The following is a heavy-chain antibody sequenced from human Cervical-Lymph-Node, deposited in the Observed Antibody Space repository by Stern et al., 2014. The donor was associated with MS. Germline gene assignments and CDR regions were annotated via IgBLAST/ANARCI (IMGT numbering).Heavy chain of an antibody. V-gene: IGHV1-8*02. Sequence: VQLIQSGSEVKKTGSSVKVSCKASGGTFNSYVISRVRQAPGQGLEWKAWMNPNSGNTGYAQKFQGRVTMTRNTSISTAYMELSSLRSEDTAVYYCARTYYDFPNWFDPWGQGTLVTVSS. CDR1: GGTFNSYV. D-gene: IGHD3-3*01. CDR3: ARTYYDFPNWFDP. CDR2: MNPNSGNT. J-gene: IGHJ5*02.